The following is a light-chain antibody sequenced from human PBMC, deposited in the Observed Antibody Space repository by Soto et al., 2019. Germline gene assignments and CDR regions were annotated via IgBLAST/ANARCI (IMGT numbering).Light chain of an antibody. CDR1: ESVSSN. CDR3: QQYATPPIT. CDR2: GAS. Sequence: ILMTQYPATLSVPPRERATLSCRARESVSSNLGCYQQKRGQSPRLLIYGASTRATGIPTRFSGSGCGTYFTLTISRLEAEDVAVYCCQQYATPPITFGQGTRLEI. V-gene: IGKV3-15*01. J-gene: IGKJ5*01.